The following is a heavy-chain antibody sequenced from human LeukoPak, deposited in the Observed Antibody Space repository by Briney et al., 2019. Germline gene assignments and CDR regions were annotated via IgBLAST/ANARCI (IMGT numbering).Heavy chain of an antibody. D-gene: IGHD1-26*01. CDR1: GGSISSGGYS. CDR3: AVGATRLLNWFDP. CDR2: IYHSGSP. V-gene: IGHV4-30-2*01. Sequence: SQTLSLTCAVSGGSISSGGYSWSWIRQPPWKGLEWIGYIYHSGSPYYNPSHKRRVTISVDRSKNQFSLTLSSVTAADTAVYYCAVGATRLLNWFDPWGQGTLVTVSS. J-gene: IGHJ5*02.